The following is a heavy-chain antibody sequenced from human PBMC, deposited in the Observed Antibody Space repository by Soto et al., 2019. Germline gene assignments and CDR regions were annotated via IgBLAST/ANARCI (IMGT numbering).Heavy chain of an antibody. J-gene: IGHJ6*02. CDR1: GGSIISYY. CDR2: IYDSGST. Sequence: SETLSLTCAVSGGSIISYYWSWIRQPPGKGLEWIGYIYDSGSTSYNPSLKSRVTISVDTSKNQFSLKLSSVTAADTAVYYCGRGQRRAGDYVGMDVWGQGTTVTVSS. CDR3: GRGQRRAGDYVGMDV. V-gene: IGHV4-59*01.